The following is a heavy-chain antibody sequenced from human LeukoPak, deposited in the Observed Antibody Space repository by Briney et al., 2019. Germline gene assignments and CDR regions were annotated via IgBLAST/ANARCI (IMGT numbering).Heavy chain of an antibody. V-gene: IGHV1-2*02. D-gene: IGHD3-3*01. Sequence: ASVKVSCKASGYTFTGYYMHWVRQAPGQGLEWMGWINPNSGGTNYAQKFQGRVTMTRDTSISTAYMELSRLRSDDTAVYYCARRPPYYDFWSGYYDDYWGQGTLVTVSS. J-gene: IGHJ4*02. CDR1: GYTFTGYY. CDR3: ARRPPYYDFWSGYYDDY. CDR2: INPNSGGT.